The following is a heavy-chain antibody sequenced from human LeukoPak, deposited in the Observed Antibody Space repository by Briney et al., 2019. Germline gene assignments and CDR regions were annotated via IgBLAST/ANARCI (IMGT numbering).Heavy chain of an antibody. CDR3: ASTSFGVVTSFGMDV. Sequence: ASVKVSCKASGYTFTSYGISWVRQAPGQGLEWMGWISAYNGNTNYAQKLQGRVTMTTDTSTSTAYMELRSLRSDDTAVYYCASTSFGVVTSFGMDVWGQGTTVTVSS. CDR1: GYTFTSYG. J-gene: IGHJ6*02. CDR2: ISAYNGNT. D-gene: IGHD3-3*01. V-gene: IGHV1-18*01.